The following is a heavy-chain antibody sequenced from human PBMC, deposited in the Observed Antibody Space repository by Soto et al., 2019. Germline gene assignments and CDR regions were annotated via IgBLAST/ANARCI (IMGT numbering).Heavy chain of an antibody. CDR3: TRDSGSYFSLSYYYGMDV. V-gene: IGHV3-49*04. Sequence: HPGGSLRLSCTASGFTFGDYAMSWVRQAPGKGLEWVGFIRSKAYGGTTEYAASVKGRFTISRDDSKSIAYLQMNSLKTEDTAVYYCTRDSGSYFSLSYYYGMDVWGQGTTVTVSS. CDR2: IRSKAYGGTT. CDR1: GFTFGDYA. D-gene: IGHD1-26*01. J-gene: IGHJ6*02.